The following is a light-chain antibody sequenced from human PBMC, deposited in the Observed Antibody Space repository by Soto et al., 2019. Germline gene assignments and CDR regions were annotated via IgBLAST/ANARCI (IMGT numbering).Light chain of an antibody. CDR1: SSDVGSYNF. CDR3: SSYTTGSTYV. V-gene: IGLV2-14*01. J-gene: IGLJ1*01. Sequence: HSVLTQPAPASGAPGQTITISCTGTSSDVGSYNFVSWYQQRPGKAPKLMIYEVSNRPSGGSNRFSGSKSGNTAYLTISGLQAEDEYDYYCSSYTTGSTYVFGSGTKVTVL. CDR2: EVS.